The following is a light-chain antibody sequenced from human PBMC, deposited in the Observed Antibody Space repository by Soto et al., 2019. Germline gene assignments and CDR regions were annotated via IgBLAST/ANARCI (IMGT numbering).Light chain of an antibody. CDR1: SSDVGTYNY. CDR2: DVS. J-gene: IGLJ1*01. V-gene: IGLV2-11*01. Sequence: QSALTQPRSVSGPPGQSVSISCSGTSSDVGTYNYVSWYQQHPGKAPKLMIYDVSKRPSGVPDRFSGSKSGNTASLTISGLQAEDEADYYCSSYTSDRGVFGTGTKLTVL. CDR3: SSYTSDRGV.